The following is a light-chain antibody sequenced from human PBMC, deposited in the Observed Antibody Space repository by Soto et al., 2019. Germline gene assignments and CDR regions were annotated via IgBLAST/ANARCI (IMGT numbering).Light chain of an antibody. Sequence: QSALTQPASVSGSPGQSIAISCTGTSNDVGSYDRVSWYQHHPGKAPTLMIYEVNKRPSGVSDRFSGSKSGNTASLTISGLQAEDEADYYCCSSVGGPPWVFGGGTKLTVL. CDR2: EVN. J-gene: IGLJ3*02. CDR1: SNDVGSYDR. V-gene: IGLV2-23*02. CDR3: CSSVGGPPWV.